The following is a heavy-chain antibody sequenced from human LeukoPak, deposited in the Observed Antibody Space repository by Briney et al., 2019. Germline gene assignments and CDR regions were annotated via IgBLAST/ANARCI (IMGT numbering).Heavy chain of an antibody. D-gene: IGHD5/OR15-5a*01. CDR3: ARGVSSHFWYFDL. CDR2: IYSSGTT. CDR1: GDSISSGGYY. J-gene: IGHJ2*01. Sequence: PSKTLSLTCTVSGDSISSGGYYWNWIRQPAGRGLEYIGHIYSSGTTNYNPSLTSRVTISADTSKNQFSLKVTSVTAADTAAYYCARGVSSHFWYFDLWGRGTLVTVSS. V-gene: IGHV4-61*09.